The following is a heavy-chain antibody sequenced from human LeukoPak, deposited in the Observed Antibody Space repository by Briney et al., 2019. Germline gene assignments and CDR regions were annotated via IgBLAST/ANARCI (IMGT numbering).Heavy chain of an antibody. CDR1: EGTFSSYA. J-gene: IGHJ4*02. CDR2: IIPIFGTA. V-gene: IGHV1-69*13. CDR3: TRSGNITMIRGVITTPAIIGY. Sequence: ASVKVSCKASEGTFSSYAISCVRQVPGQGLEWMGGIIPIFGTANYAQKFQDRVTIIADEFTSTAYMELSSLRSEDTAVYYCTRSGNITMIRGVITTPAIIGYWGQGTLVTVSS. D-gene: IGHD3-10*01.